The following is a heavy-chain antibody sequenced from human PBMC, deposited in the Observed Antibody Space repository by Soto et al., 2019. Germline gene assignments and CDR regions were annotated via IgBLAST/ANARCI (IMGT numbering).Heavy chain of an antibody. CDR1: GFTFSSYW. CDR3: ARGLSIAVGPAIPQTTGY. Sequence: EVQLVESGGGLVQPGGSLRLSCAASGFTFSSYWMHWVRQAPGKGLVWVSRINSDGSSTSYADSVKGRFTISRDNAKNTLYLQMNSRRAEDTAVYYCARGLSIAVGPAIPQTTGYWGQGTLVTVSS. D-gene: IGHD6-6*01. J-gene: IGHJ4*02. CDR2: INSDGSST. V-gene: IGHV3-74*01.